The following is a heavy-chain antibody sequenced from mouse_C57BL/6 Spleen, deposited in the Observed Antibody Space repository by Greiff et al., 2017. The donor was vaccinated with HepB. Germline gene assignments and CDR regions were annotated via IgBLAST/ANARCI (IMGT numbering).Heavy chain of an antibody. CDR2: IDPEDGDT. CDR3: TTKGVYDYDGNYFDY. CDR1: GFNIKDYY. Sequence: EVQLQQSGAELVRPGASVKLSCTASGFNIKDYYMHWVKQRPEQGLEWIGRIDPEDGDTEYAPKFQGKATMTADTSSNTAYLQLSSLTSEDTAVYSCTTKGVYDYDGNYFDYWGQGTTLTVSS. D-gene: IGHD2-4*01. V-gene: IGHV14-1*01. J-gene: IGHJ2*01.